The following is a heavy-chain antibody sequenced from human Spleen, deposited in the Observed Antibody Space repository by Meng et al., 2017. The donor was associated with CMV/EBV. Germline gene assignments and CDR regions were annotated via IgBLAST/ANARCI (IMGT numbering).Heavy chain of an antibody. J-gene: IGHJ6*02. Sequence: GGSLRLSCAASGFIFNDYGLHWVRQAPGKELEWVAFIQYDGSNRYYADSVKGRFTISRDNSKNTLYLQMDSLRTEDTAIYYCAKDRYCSSTSCYHRNHYYYGMDVWGQGTTVTVSS. CDR3: AKDRYCSSTSCYHRNHYYYGMDV. CDR1: GFIFNDYG. V-gene: IGHV3-30*02. D-gene: IGHD2-2*01. CDR2: IQYDGSNR.